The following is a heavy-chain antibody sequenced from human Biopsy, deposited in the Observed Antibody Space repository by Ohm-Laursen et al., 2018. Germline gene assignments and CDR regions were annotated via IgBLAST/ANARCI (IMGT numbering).Heavy chain of an antibody. Sequence: TLSLTCIVSSGSISSDYWSWIRQTPGKGLEWIGYIYYSGSTNYNPSLKSRVTISVDTSKNQFSLRLNSVTAADTAVYYCARATNSTGWPYYYFYGMDVWGQGTTVTISS. D-gene: IGHD3-22*01. J-gene: IGHJ6*02. CDR2: IYYSGST. CDR3: ARATNSTGWPYYYFYGMDV. CDR1: SGSISSDY. V-gene: IGHV4-59*01.